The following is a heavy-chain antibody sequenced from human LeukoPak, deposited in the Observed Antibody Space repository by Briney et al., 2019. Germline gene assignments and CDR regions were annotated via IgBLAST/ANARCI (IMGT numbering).Heavy chain of an antibody. Sequence: SEALSLTCTVSGGSISSGGYYWSWIRQHPGKGLEWIGYIYYSGSTYYNPSLKSRVTISVDTSKNQFSLKLSSVTAADTAVYYCESMTSYIAAAGTDYWGQGTLVTVSS. CDR1: GGSISSGGYY. CDR3: ESMTSYIAAAGTDY. D-gene: IGHD6-13*01. V-gene: IGHV4-31*03. J-gene: IGHJ4*02. CDR2: IYYSGST.